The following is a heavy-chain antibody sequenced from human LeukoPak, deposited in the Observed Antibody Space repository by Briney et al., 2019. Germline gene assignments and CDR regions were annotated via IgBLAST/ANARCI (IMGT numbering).Heavy chain of an antibody. CDR2: ISGSGGST. CDR1: GFTCSSYA. D-gene: IGHD2-2*01. Sequence: GVSLRLSCAASGFTCSSYAMSWVRQAPGKGLEWVSDISGSGGSTYYTDSVKGRFTTSRDNSKNTLYLQINSPRAEDTAVYYCAKVFSSHQSYYYYMDVWGKGTTVTVSS. V-gene: IGHV3-23*01. CDR3: AKVFSSHQSYYYYMDV. J-gene: IGHJ6*03.